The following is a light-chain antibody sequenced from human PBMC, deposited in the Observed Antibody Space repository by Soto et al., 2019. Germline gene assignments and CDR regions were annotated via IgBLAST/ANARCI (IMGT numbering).Light chain of an antibody. V-gene: IGKV3-15*01. Sequence: EVVMTQSPATLSVSPGERATLSCRASQGVSSKLAWFQQKPGQAPRLLIYGASTRATGIPARFSGSGSGTEFTLTISSLQSEDFAVYYCQQYNNWYTFGQGTKLEIK. CDR1: QGVSSK. J-gene: IGKJ2*01. CDR2: GAS. CDR3: QQYNNWYT.